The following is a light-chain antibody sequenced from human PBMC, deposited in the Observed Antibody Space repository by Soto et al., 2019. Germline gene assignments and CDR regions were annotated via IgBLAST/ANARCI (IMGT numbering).Light chain of an antibody. V-gene: IGLV1-40*01. CDR3: QSHDSILSGHVV. CDR2: GNS. Sequence: QSVLTQPPSVSGAPGQRVAISCTGSSSNIGAGYAVHWYQQLPGTAPKLLIYGNSNRPSGVPNRFSGSKSGTSASLAITGLQAEDEADYYCQSHDSILSGHVVFGGGTKVTVL. J-gene: IGLJ2*01. CDR1: SSNIGAGYA.